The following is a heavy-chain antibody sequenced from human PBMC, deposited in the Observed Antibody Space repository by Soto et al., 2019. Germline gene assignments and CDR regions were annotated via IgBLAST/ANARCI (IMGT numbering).Heavy chain of an antibody. CDR3: ARGGQLRYFDWLPDYYYYGMDV. J-gene: IGHJ6*02. V-gene: IGHV3-53*01. D-gene: IGHD3-9*01. CDR1: GFTVSSNY. CDR2: IYSGGST. Sequence: GGSLRLSCAASGFTVSSNYMSWVRQAPGKGLEWVSVIYSGGSTYYADSVKGRFTISRDNSKNTLYLQMNSLRAEDTAVYYCARGGQLRYFDWLPDYYYYGMDVWGQGTTVTVSS.